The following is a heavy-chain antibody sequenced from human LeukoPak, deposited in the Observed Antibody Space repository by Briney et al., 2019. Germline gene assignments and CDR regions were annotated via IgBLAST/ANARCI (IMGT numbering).Heavy chain of an antibody. CDR3: AMLYLYSSSRYPEVGVFEI. J-gene: IGHJ3*02. CDR1: GGSISSSNW. Sequence: SGTLSLTCAVSGGSISSSNWWSWVRQPPGKGLAWIGEIYHSGSTNYNPSLKSRVTISVDKSKNQFSLKLSSVTAAGKGVDYWAMLYLYSSSRYPEVGVFEIWGQGTMVPV. D-gene: IGHD6-13*01. CDR2: IYHSGST. V-gene: IGHV4-4*02.